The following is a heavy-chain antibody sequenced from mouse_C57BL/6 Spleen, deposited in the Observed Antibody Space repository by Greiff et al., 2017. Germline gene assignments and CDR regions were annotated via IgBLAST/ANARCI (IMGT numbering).Heavy chain of an antibody. D-gene: IGHD1-1*01. Sequence: VQLQESGPELVKPGASVKISCKASGYAFSSSWMNWVKQRPGKGLEWIGRIYPGDGDTNYNGKFKGKATLTADKSSSTAYMQLSSLTSEDSAVYFCARSYITTVVATDFDYWGQGTTLTGSS. CDR2: IYPGDGDT. V-gene: IGHV1-82*01. CDR1: GYAFSSSW. J-gene: IGHJ2*01. CDR3: ARSYITTVVATDFDY.